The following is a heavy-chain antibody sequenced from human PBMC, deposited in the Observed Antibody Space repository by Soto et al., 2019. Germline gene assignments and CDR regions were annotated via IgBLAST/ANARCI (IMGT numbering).Heavy chain of an antibody. J-gene: IGHJ6*02. V-gene: IGHV4-59*01. CDR2: IYYSGST. D-gene: IGHD3-10*01. CDR3: ARWSLVRGVIPYYYYGMDV. Sequence: SETLSLTCTVSGGSISSYYWIWIRQPPGKGLEWIGYIYYSGSTNYNPSLKSRVTISVDTSKNQFSLKLSSVTAADTAVYYCARWSLVRGVIPYYYYGMDVWGQGTTVTVSS. CDR1: GGSISSYY.